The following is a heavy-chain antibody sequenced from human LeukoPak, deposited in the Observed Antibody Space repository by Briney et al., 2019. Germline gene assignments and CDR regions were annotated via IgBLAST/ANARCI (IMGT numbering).Heavy chain of an antibody. CDR1: GGSISSYY. CDR3: TKASAARCIGVFCYPFDH. J-gene: IGHJ4*02. Sequence: PSETLSLTCTVSGGSISSYYWSWIRQPPGKGLEWIGYISYSGSTKYIPSLKSRVTISLDTSKNQFSLKLRSVTAEDTAVYYCTKASAARCIGVFCYPFDHWGQGTLVTVSS. D-gene: IGHD2-15*01. V-gene: IGHV4-59*01. CDR2: ISYSGST.